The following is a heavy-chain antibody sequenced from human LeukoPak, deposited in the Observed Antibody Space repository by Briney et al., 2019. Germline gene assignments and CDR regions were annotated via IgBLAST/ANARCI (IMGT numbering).Heavy chain of an antibody. CDR2: ISTSSSSI. J-gene: IGHJ6*02. Sequence: GGSLRLSCAPSGFTFSTYAMNWVRQAPGKGLEWVSYISTSSSSIYYADSVKGRFTISRDNAKNSLYLQMNSLRDEDTAVYYCARGGSGYGDYYYFYGMDVWGQGTTVTVSS. CDR3: ARGGSGYGDYYYFYGMDV. D-gene: IGHD3-22*01. CDR1: GFTFSTYA. V-gene: IGHV3-48*02.